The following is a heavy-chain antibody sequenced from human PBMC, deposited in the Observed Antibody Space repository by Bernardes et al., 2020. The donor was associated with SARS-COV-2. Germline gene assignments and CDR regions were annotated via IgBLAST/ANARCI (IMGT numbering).Heavy chain of an antibody. V-gene: IGHV1-8*01. CDR2: MNPHSGNT. D-gene: IGHD4-17*01. J-gene: IGHJ4*02. CDR3: ARQGDYGDAFDY. Sequence: ASVKVSCKASGYTFTTYDINWVRQATGQGLEWMGWMNPHSGNTGYEQKFQGRVTMNRSTSISTAYMELSSLRSEDTAVYYCARQGDYGDAFDYWGQGTLVSVSS. CDR1: GYTFTTYD.